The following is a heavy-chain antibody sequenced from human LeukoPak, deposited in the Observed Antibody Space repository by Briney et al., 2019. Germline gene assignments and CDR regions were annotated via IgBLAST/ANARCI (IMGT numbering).Heavy chain of an antibody. CDR2: VYTSGST. CDR3: ERDQALGYGWPTVLAIDI. Sequence: SETLSLTCTVSGGSLSSGGYYWGWIRQPPGKGLEWVGRVYTSGSTNYNPSITSRITISIDTSKNQFSLNLRSVTAADTAVYSCERDQALGYGWPTVLAIDIWGQGTMVTVSS. V-gene: IGHV4-61*02. D-gene: IGHD6-19*01. CDR1: GGSLSSGGYY. J-gene: IGHJ3*02.